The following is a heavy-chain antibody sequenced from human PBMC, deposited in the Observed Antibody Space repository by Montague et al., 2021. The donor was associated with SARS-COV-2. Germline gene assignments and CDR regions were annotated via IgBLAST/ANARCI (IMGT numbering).Heavy chain of an antibody. CDR1: GGSISSGGYY. CDR2: IYYSGST. CDR3: ARDIVQRTPDTTMGYYYYYGMDV. V-gene: IGHV4-31*03. D-gene: IGHD5-18*01. J-gene: IGHJ6*02. Sequence: TLSLTCTVSGGSISSGGYYWSWIRQHPGKGLEWIGYIYYSGSTYYNPSLKSRVTISVDTSKNQFSLKLSSVTAADTAVYYCARDIVQRTPDTTMGYYYYYGMDVWGQGTTVTVSS.